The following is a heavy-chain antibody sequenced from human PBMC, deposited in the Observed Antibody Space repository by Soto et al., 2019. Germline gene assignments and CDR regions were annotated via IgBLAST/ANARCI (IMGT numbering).Heavy chain of an antibody. D-gene: IGHD6-13*01. V-gene: IGHV1-8*01. CDR2: MNPNSGNT. Sequence: ASVKVSCKASGYTFTSYDINWVRQATGQGLEWMGWMNPNSGNTGYAQKFQGRVTRTRNTSISTAYMELSSLRSEDTAVYYCARAFIAAADNYYYYYMDVWGKGTTVTVSS. J-gene: IGHJ6*03. CDR1: GYTFTSYD. CDR3: ARAFIAAADNYYYYYMDV.